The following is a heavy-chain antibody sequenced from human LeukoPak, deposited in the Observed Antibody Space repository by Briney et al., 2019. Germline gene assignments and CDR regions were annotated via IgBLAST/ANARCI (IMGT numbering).Heavy chain of an antibody. Sequence: PGGSLRLSCAASGFTVSSNYMSWVRQAPGKGLEWVSVIYSGGSTYYADSVKGRFTISRDNSKNTLYLQMNSLRAEDTAVYFCARDPGSSRLYYFDYWGQGTLVTVSS. D-gene: IGHD2-2*01. J-gene: IGHJ4*02. CDR3: ARDPGSSRLYYFDY. V-gene: IGHV3-53*01. CDR1: GFTVSSNY. CDR2: IYSGGST.